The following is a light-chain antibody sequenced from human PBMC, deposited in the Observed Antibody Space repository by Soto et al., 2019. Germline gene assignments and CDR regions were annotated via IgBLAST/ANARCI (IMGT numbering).Light chain of an antibody. V-gene: IGKV1-27*01. CDR2: AAS. CDR3: QKHNGAPFT. Sequence: DIQMTQSPSSLSASIGDRVTITCRASQGISTYLAWYQQKPGKVPKLLIYAASTLQSGVPSRLSGSGSATDFTLTINNLQPEDVATYYCQKHNGAPFTFGPGTKVDIK. J-gene: IGKJ3*01. CDR1: QGISTY.